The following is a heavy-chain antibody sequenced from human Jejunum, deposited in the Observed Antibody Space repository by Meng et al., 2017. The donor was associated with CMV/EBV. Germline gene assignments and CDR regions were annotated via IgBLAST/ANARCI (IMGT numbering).Heavy chain of an antibody. Sequence: GQSGGEGEGAGASLKVSCKASGHTFTNYGITWGRQAPGQGLEWMGWISAYNGNTNYAQTLQGRVTMTTDKSTSTAYMELRSLRSDDTAVYYCARVEVGITSGDYWGEGTLVTVSS. J-gene: IGHJ4*02. CDR1: GHTFTNYG. V-gene: IGHV1-18*01. CDR3: ARVEVGITSGDY. CDR2: ISAYNGNT. D-gene: IGHD1-26*01.